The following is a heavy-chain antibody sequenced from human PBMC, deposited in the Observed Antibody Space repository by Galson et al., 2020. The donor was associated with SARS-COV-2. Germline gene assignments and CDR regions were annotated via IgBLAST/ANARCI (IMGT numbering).Heavy chain of an antibody. Sequence: GGSLRLSCAASGLTFSNYWMHWVRQAPGKGLVWVSRINSNGSSTSYADSVKGRFTISRDNTKNTLYLQMNSLRAEDTALYYCTATRAYWGQGTLVTVSS. D-gene: IGHD1-26*01. CDR3: TATRAY. V-gene: IGHV3-74*01. CDR1: GLTFSNYW. J-gene: IGHJ4*02. CDR2: INSNGSST.